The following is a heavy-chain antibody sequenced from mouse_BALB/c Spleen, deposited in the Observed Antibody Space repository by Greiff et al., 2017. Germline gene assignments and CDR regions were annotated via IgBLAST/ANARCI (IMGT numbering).Heavy chain of an antibody. CDR2: ISYSGST. CDR1: GYSITSDYA. CDR3: ARGSGWLPFAY. J-gene: IGHJ3*01. V-gene: IGHV3-2*02. Sequence: VQLKESGPGLVKPSQSLSLTCTVTGYSITSDYAWNWIRQFPGNKLEWMGYISYSGSTSYNPSLKSRISITRDTSKNQFFLQLNSVTTEDTATYYCARGSGWLPFAYWGQGTLVTVSA. D-gene: IGHD2-2*01.